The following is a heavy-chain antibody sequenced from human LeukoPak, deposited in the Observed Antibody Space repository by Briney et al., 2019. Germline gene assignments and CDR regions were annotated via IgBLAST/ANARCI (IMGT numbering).Heavy chain of an antibody. J-gene: IGHJ5*02. CDR1: GYTFTGYY. D-gene: IGHD6-13*01. Sequence: VASVKVSCKASGYTFTGYYMHWVRQAPGQGLEWMGWINPNSGGTNYAQKFQGRVTMTRDTSISTAYMELSWLRSDDTAAYYCASKRSSSSWYEWFDPWGQGTLVTVSS. V-gene: IGHV1-2*02. CDR3: ASKRSSSSWYEWFDP. CDR2: INPNSGGT.